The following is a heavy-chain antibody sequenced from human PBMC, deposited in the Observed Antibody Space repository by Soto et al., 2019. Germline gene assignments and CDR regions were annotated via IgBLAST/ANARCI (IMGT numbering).Heavy chain of an antibody. V-gene: IGHV3-23*01. J-gene: IGHJ4*02. CDR2: ISGSGGST. Sequence: EVQLLESGGGLVQPGGSLRLSCAASGFTFSSYAMSWVRQAPGKGLEWVSAISGSGGSTYYADSVKGRVTISRDNSKNTLYLQMNSLRAEDTAVYDCAKDGEYSSSSSDYWGQGTLVTVSS. CDR3: AKDGEYSSSSSDY. CDR1: GFTFSSYA. D-gene: IGHD6-6*01.